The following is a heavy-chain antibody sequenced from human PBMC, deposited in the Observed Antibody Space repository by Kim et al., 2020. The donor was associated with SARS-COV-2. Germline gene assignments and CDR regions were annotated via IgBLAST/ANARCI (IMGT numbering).Heavy chain of an antibody. CDR2: IGVNT. CDR1: GFASGFTFSNYV. J-gene: IGHJ4*02. V-gene: IGHV3-23*01. D-gene: IGHD1-20*01. Sequence: GSLRLSCAASGFASGFTFSNYVMSWVRQAPAKGLEWVSAIGVNTYYADSVKGRFTVSRDNSKNTLYLLLNGLRAEDTAVYYCAKHNWNDVGGRHPDSWGQGTLVTVSA. CDR3: AKHNWNDVGGRHPDS.